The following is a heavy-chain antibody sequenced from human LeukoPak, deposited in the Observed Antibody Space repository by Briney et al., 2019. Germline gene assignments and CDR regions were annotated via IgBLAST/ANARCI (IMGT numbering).Heavy chain of an antibody. J-gene: IGHJ4*02. V-gene: IGHV3-23*01. D-gene: IGHD6-19*01. Sequence: GGSLGLSCAASGFTFRSYAMSWVRQAPGKGLEWVSAISGSGGSTYYADSVKGRFTISRDNSKNTLYLQMNSLRAEDTAVYYCAKDVKAQQWLIDYWGQGTLVTVSS. CDR1: GFTFRSYA. CDR2: ISGSGGST. CDR3: AKDVKAQQWLIDY.